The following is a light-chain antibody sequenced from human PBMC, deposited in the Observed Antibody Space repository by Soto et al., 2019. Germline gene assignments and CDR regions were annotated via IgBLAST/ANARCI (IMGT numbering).Light chain of an antibody. J-gene: IGLJ1*01. CDR2: GGT. V-gene: IGLV2-23*01. Sequence: QSVLTQPASVSGSPGQSITISCTGTSSDVGSYNLVSWYQQHPGEAPKLMIYGGTKRPSGVSNRFSGSKSGNTASLTISGLQAEDEADYYCCSYAGITTYYVFGTGTKLPVL. CDR3: CSYAGITTYYV. CDR1: SSDVGSYNL.